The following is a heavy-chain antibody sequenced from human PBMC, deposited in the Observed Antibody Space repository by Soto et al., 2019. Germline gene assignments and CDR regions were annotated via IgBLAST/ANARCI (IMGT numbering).Heavy chain of an antibody. CDR1: GFTFSSYA. V-gene: IGHV3-30-3*01. D-gene: IGHD3-9*01. CDR2: ISYDGSNK. J-gene: IGHJ4*02. CDR3: AGDWGYFYPAYYFDY. Sequence: QVQLVESGGGVVQPGRSLRLSCAASGFTFSSYAMHWVRQAPGKGLEWVAVISYDGSNKYYADSVKGRFTISRDNSKNTLYLQMNSLGAEDTAVYYCAGDWGYFYPAYYFDYWGQGTLVTVSS.